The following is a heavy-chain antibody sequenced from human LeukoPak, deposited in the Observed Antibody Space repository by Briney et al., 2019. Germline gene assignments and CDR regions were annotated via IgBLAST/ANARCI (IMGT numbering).Heavy chain of an antibody. J-gene: IGHJ4*02. CDR1: GGSFTDYS. V-gene: IGHV4-34*01. Sequence: SETLSLTCAVYGGSFTDYSWTWIRQPPGKGLEWIGDINHSGSANYNPSLRSRVTISIDTSKNQFSLKLRSVTAADTAVYYCASDALVSAAILFYWGQGTQVIVSS. CDR3: ASDALVSAAILFY. CDR2: INHSGSA. D-gene: IGHD2-2*02.